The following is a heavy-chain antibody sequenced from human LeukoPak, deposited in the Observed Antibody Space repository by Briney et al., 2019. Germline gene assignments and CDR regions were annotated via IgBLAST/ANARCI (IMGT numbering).Heavy chain of an antibody. J-gene: IGHJ4*02. Sequence: GGSLRLSCAASGFTFSSYGMHWVRQAPGKGLEWVALIWYDGSNKYYADSVKGRFTISRDNSKNTLYLQMNSLRAEDTAVYYCARVAAAGREFFDYWGQGTLVTVSS. D-gene: IGHD6-13*01. V-gene: IGHV3-33*01. CDR3: ARVAAAGREFFDY. CDR1: GFTFSSYG. CDR2: IWYDGSNK.